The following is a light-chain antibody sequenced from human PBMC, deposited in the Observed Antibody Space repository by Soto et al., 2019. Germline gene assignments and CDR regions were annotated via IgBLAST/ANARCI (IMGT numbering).Light chain of an antibody. CDR2: ATS. CDR1: QSISRY. V-gene: IGKV1-39*01. CDR3: QHSYSNFPIT. Sequence: DIQMTQSPSSLSASVGDRVSITCRASQSISRYLNWYQQKPGKAPNLLIYATSSLQSGVPSRFSGRGSGAEYTLTISSLQPEDFATYFCQHSYSNFPITFGQGTRLEIK. J-gene: IGKJ5*01.